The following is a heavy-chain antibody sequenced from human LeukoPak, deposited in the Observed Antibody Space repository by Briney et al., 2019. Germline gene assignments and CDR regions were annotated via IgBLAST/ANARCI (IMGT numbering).Heavy chain of an antibody. V-gene: IGHV1-69*05. CDR2: IIPMFGTT. CDR1: GGTFSSYA. D-gene: IGHD4-11*01. J-gene: IGHJ6*03. CDR3: ASVTVTTWAPDGHMDV. Sequence: SVKVSCKASGGTFSSYAIRWVRQAPGQGLEWMGRIIPMFGTTNYAQKFQGRVTITTDESTSTAYMEVSSLRIEDTAVYYCASVTVTTWAPDGHMDVWGKGTTVTVSS.